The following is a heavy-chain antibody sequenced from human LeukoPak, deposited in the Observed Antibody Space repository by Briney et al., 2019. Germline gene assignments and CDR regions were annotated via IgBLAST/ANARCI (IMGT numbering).Heavy chain of an antibody. CDR1: GFTVSSYG. CDR3: ARVFYSGYDSLDY. CDR2: IYYSGST. D-gene: IGHD5-12*01. Sequence: GSLRLSCAASGFTVSSYGMTWVRLAPGKGLEWIGSIYYSGSTYYNPSLKSRVTISVDTSKNQFSLRLSSVTAADTAVYYCARVFYSGYDSLDYWGQGTLVTVSS. J-gene: IGHJ4*02. V-gene: IGHV4-38-2*01.